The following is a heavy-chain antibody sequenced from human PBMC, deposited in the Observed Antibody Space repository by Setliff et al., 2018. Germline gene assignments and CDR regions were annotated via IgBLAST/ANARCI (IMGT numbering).Heavy chain of an antibody. CDR3: ALEYSNSSPTVYYYMDV. V-gene: IGHV1-69*06. D-gene: IGHD6-6*01. J-gene: IGHJ6*03. Sequence: GPSVKVSCKASGGIFNSFSITWVRQAPGQGLEWMGRIIPLFETTNYVEKFQGRVTITADKSTSTAYMELSRLTSEDTAVYYCALEYSNSSPTVYYYMDVWGKGTTFTVSS. CDR2: IIPLFETT. CDR1: GGIFNSFS.